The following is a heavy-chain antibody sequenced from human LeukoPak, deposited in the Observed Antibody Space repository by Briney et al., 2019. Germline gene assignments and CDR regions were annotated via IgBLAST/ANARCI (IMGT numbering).Heavy chain of an antibody. V-gene: IGHV3-30*04. J-gene: IGHJ4*02. CDR2: ISYDGSNK. Sequence: PGGSLRLSCAASGFTFSSYAMHWVRQAPGKGLEWVAVISYDGSNKYYADSVKGRFTISRDNSKNTLYLQMNSLRAEDTAVYYCARASSGPPRDILTGYQYWGQGTLVTVSS. D-gene: IGHD3-9*01. CDR1: GFTFSSYA. CDR3: ARASSGPPRDILTGYQY.